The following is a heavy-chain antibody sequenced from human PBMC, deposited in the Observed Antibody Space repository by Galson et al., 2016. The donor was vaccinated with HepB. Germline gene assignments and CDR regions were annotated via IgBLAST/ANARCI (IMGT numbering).Heavy chain of an antibody. D-gene: IGHD5-18*01. CDR2: ITSGGTT. CDR3: AKRPYSYGWHYGMDV. CDR1: GFSFSSYA. J-gene: IGHJ6*02. V-gene: IGHV3-23*01. Sequence: SLRLSCAASGFSFSSYAMSWVRQAPGKGLEWVSGITSGGTTYYADYAESRFTISRDNSKNILYLQMKSLRDEDTAVYYCAKRPYSYGWHYGMDVWGQGTTVTVSS.